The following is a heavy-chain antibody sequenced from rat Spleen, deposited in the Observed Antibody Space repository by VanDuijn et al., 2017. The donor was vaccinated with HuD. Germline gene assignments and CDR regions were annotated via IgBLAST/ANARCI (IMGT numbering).Heavy chain of an antibody. CDR1: GFTFSDYN. D-gene: IGHD1-1*01. CDR2: ITNIAGGT. Sequence: EVQLVESGGGLVQPGRSLKLSCAASGFTFSDYNMAWVRQAPTKGLEWVASITNIAGGTYYADSVKGRFTISRDDAKNTLSLQMNSLRSEDTATYYCARDYFSGERGDYFDYWGQGVMVTVSS. CDR3: ARDYFSGERGDYFDY. J-gene: IGHJ2*01. V-gene: IGHV5-20*01.